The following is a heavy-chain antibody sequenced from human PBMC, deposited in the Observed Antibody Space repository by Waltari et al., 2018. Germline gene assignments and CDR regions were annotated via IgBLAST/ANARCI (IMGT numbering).Heavy chain of an antibody. J-gene: IGHJ3*02. D-gene: IGHD3-10*01. Sequence: QVQLVQSGAEVKKPGASVKVSCKASGYTFTSYYMHWVRQAPGQGLEWMGIINPSGGNTRYAQTFQGRVNMTRDTSTSTVYMGLSSLRSEGTAVYYCARDRSYYYGSGSFGAFDIWGQGTMVTVSS. V-gene: IGHV1-46*01. CDR2: INPSGGNT. CDR1: GYTFTSYY. CDR3: ARDRSYYYGSGSFGAFDI.